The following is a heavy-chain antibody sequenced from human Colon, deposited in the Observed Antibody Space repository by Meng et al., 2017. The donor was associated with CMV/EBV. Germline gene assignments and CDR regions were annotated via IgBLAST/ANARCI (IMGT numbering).Heavy chain of an antibody. CDR2: VYSGGST. Sequence: GESLKISCAASGINIGRDYMNWVRQAPGKGLEWVAVVYSGGSTYVADSVKGRLTISRDASTNTLYLQMNSLRAEDSAVYYCARGGDYYGMDVWGQGTTVTVSS. CDR1: GINIGRDY. CDR3: ARGGDYYGMDV. V-gene: IGHV3-53*01. D-gene: IGHD2-21*01. J-gene: IGHJ6*02.